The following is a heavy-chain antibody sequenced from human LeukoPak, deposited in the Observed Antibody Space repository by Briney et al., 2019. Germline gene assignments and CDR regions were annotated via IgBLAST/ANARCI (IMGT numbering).Heavy chain of an antibody. CDR2: IIPIFGTA. CDR1: GGTFSSYA. J-gene: IGHJ3*02. Sequence: SVKVSCKASGGTFSSYAISWVRQAPGQGLDWMGGIIPIFGTANYAQKFQGRVTITADESTSTAYMELSSLRSEDTAVYYCAREGHVDTVFDIWGQGTMVTVSS. D-gene: IGHD5-18*01. V-gene: IGHV1-69*13. CDR3: AREGHVDTVFDI.